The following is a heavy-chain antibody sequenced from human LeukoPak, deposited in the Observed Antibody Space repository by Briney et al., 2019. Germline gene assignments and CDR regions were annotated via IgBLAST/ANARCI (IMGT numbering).Heavy chain of an antibody. CDR3: ATRTSGLDY. CDR1: GGSFSSYY. CDR2: INHSGST. V-gene: IGHV4-34*01. J-gene: IGHJ4*02. D-gene: IGHD6-19*01. Sequence: SETLSLTCAVYGGSFSSYYWSWIRQPPGKGLEWIGEINHSGSTNYNPSLKRRVTISVDTSKNQFSLKLRSVTAADTAVYYCATRTSGLDYWGQGNLVTVSS.